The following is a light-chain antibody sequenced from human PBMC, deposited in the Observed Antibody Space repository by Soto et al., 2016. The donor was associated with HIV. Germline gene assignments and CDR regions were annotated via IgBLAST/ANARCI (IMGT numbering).Light chain of an antibody. CDR2: KVS. J-gene: IGKJ2*01. CDR1: QSLVHTDGNTY. CDR3: VQATLWPYT. V-gene: IGKV2-30*02. Sequence: DVVLNQSPLSLPVSLGQPASISCTSSQSLVHTDGNTYLNWFHQRPGQSPRRLIYKVSNRDSGVPDRFSGSGSGTYFTLTISRVEAEDVGVYFCVQATLWPYTFGQGTKLEIK.